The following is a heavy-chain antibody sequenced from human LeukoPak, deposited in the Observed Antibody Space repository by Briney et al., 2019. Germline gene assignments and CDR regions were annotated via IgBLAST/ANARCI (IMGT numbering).Heavy chain of an antibody. Sequence: GGSLRLSCAASGFTVSSNYMSWVRQAPGKGLEWVSVIYSGGSTYYADFVKGRFTISRDNSKNTLYLQMNSLRAEDTAVYYCARDQVGATGGAFDYWGQGTLVTVSS. J-gene: IGHJ4*02. CDR3: ARDQVGATGGAFDY. CDR1: GFTVSSNY. CDR2: IYSGGST. V-gene: IGHV3-53*01. D-gene: IGHD1-26*01.